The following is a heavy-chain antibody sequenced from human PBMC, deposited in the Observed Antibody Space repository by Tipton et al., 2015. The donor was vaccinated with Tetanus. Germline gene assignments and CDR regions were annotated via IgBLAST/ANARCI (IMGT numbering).Heavy chain of an antibody. CDR1: GYSFNIYW. J-gene: IGHJ2*01. V-gene: IGHV5-51*01. D-gene: IGHD3-16*01. CDR2: IYPGDSDT. CDR3: ARRLGPYTGDQIWHFDL. Sequence: QSGAEVKKAGESLKISCTGSGYSFNIYWLAWVRQMPGKGLEWMGIIYPGDSDTRYSPSFQGQVTISADKSITTAYLQWSSLKASDTAMYYCARRLGPYTGDQIWHFDLWGRGTLVTVSS.